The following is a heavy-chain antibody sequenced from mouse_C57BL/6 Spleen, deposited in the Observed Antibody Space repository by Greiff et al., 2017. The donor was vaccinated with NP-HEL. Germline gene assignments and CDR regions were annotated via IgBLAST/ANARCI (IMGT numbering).Heavy chain of an antibody. CDR2: INPNNGGT. CDR3: ARRNLYWYFDV. J-gene: IGHJ1*03. CDR1: GYTFTDYN. Sequence: DVKLQESGPELVKPGASVKMSCKASGYTFTDYNMHWVKQSHGKSLEWIGYINPNNGGTSYNQKFKGKATLTVNKSSSTAYMELRSLTSEDSAVYYCARRNLYWYFDVWGTGTTVTVSS. V-gene: IGHV1-22*01.